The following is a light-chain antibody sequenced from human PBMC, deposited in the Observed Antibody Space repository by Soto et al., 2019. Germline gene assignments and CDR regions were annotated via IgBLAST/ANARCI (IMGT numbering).Light chain of an antibody. J-gene: IGKJ4*01. CDR1: QSVSSY. CDR3: QQRSNWTLT. V-gene: IGKV3-11*01. Sequence: EIVLTQSPATLSLSPGERATLSCRASQSVSSYLAWYQQKPGQAPTRLIYDASNRATGIPARFSGSGSGTDFTLTNSSLEREDFAVYYCQQRSNWTLTFGGGTKVEIK. CDR2: DAS.